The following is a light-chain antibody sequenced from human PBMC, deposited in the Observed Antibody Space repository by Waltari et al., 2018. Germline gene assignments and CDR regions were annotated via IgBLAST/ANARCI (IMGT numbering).Light chain of an antibody. J-gene: IGLJ3*02. V-gene: IGLV2-14*01. Sequence: QSALTQPASVSGSPGQSIPISCTGTSSDIATYNYFSWYQQHPGKAPRLMIFAVTNRPSGVSNRFSGSKSGNTASLTISGLQPEDEGDYYCTSYTSSITWVFGGGTKLTVL. CDR3: TSYTSSITWV. CDR1: SSDIATYNY. CDR2: AVT.